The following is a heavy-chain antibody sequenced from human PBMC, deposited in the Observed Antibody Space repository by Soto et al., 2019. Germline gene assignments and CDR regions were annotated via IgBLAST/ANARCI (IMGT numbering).Heavy chain of an antibody. V-gene: IGHV1-69*13. Sequence: ASVKVSCKAYGGTFSSYAISWVRQAPGQGLEWMGGIIPIFGTANYAQKFQGRVTITADESTSTAYMELSSLRSEDTAVYYCARYGGSYLLDYWGQGTLVTVSS. CDR2: IIPIFGTA. CDR1: GGTFSSYA. D-gene: IGHD1-26*01. J-gene: IGHJ4*02. CDR3: ARYGGSYLLDY.